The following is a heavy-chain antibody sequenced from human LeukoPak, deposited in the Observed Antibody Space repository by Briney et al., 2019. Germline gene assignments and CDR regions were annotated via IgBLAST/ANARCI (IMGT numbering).Heavy chain of an antibody. CDR1: GGSISSGDYY. V-gene: IGHV4-30-4*08. J-gene: IGHJ4*02. CDR3: AGQQPLAYIDY. D-gene: IGHD6-13*01. CDR2: IYYSGST. Sequence: PSETLSLTCTVSGGSISSGDYYWCWIRQPPGKGLEWIGYIYYSGSTYYNPSLKSRVTISVDTSKNQFSLKLSSVTAADTAVYYCAGQQPLAYIDYWGQGTLVTVSS.